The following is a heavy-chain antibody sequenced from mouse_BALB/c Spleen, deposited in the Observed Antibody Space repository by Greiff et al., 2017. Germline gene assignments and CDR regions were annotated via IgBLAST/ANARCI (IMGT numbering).Heavy chain of an antibody. J-gene: IGHJ3*01. D-gene: IGHD2-2*01. CDR1: GYSFTSYW. CDR2: IYPGNSDT. V-gene: IGHV1-5*01. Sequence: EVKVVESGTVLARPGASVKMSCKASGYSFTSYWMHWVKQRPGQGLEWIGAIYPGNSDTSYNQKFKGKAKLTAVTSASTAYMELSSLTNEDSAVYYCTNYGYDKFAYWGQGTLVTVSA. CDR3: TNYGYDKFAY.